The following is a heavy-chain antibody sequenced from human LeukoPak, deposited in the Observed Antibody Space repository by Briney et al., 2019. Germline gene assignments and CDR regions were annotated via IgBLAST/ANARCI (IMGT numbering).Heavy chain of an antibody. CDR3: AKDFRCSSTSCYSAYLVDIYFDY. J-gene: IGHJ4*02. CDR2: ISGSGGST. CDR1: GFTFSSYA. V-gene: IGHV3-23*01. Sequence: HPGGSLRLSCAASGFTFSSYAMSWVRQAPGKGLEWVSAISGSGGSTYYADSVKGRFTISRDNSKNTLYLQMNSLRAEDTAVYYCAKDFRCSSTSCYSAYLVDIYFDYWGQGTLVTVSS. D-gene: IGHD2-2*02.